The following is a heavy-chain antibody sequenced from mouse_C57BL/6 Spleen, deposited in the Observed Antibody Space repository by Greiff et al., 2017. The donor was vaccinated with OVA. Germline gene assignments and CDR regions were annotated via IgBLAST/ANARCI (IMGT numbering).Heavy chain of an antibody. J-gene: IGHJ3*01. V-gene: IGHV1-53*01. CDR3: AREEDLDRFAY. Sequence: QVQLQHPGTELVKPGASVKLSCKAFGYPFTRYWVPWVKQRPGQGLEWIGNINPSNGGTNYNEKFKSKATLTVDKSSSTAYMQLSSLTSEDSAVYYCAREEDLDRFAYWGQGTLVTVSA. CDR2: INPSNGGT. CDR1: GYPFTRYW.